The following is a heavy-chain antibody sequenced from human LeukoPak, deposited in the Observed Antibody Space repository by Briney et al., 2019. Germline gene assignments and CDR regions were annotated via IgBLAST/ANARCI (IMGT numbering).Heavy chain of an antibody. CDR1: GYTFTSYD. J-gene: IGHJ6*02. Sequence: APVKVSCKASGYTFTSYDINWVRQATGQGLEWMGWMNPNSGNTGYAQKFQGRVTMTRNTAISTAYMELSSLRSEDTAMYYCARRTLYYYYYGMDVWGQGTTVTVSS. V-gene: IGHV1-8*01. CDR2: MNPNSGNT. CDR3: ARRTLYYYYYGMDV.